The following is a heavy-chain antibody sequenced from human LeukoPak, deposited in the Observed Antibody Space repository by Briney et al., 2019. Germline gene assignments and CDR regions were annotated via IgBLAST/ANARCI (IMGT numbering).Heavy chain of an antibody. J-gene: IGHJ4*02. D-gene: IGHD3-16*01. Sequence: GWSLRLSCAASGFTFDDYGMSWVRQAPGKGLEWGSGINWNGGSTGYADSVKGRFTSSTDNAKNSLYLQMNSLRAEDTALYYCARKWDPFGIYAYFDYWGQGTPVTVSS. CDR3: ARKWDPFGIYAYFDY. CDR1: GFTFDDYG. CDR2: INWNGGST. V-gene: IGHV3-20*04.